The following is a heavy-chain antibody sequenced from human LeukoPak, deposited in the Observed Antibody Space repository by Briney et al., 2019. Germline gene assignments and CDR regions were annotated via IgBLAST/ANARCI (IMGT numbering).Heavy chain of an antibody. CDR2: INHSGST. V-gene: IGHV4-34*01. CDR1: GGSFSGYY. CDR3: ARDRGGSWYWEFDY. Sequence: SETLSLTCAVYGGSFSGYYWSWIRQPPAKGLEWIGEINHSGSTNYNPSLKSRVTISVDTSKNQFSLKLSSVTAADTAVYYCARDRGGSWYWEFDYWGQGTLVTVSS. J-gene: IGHJ4*02. D-gene: IGHD6-13*01.